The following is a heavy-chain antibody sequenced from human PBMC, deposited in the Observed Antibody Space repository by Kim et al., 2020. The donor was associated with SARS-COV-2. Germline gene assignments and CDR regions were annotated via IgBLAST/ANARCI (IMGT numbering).Heavy chain of an antibody. J-gene: IGHJ6*02. V-gene: IGHV3-64D*06. D-gene: IGHD2-2*01. CDR2: ISSNGGST. Sequence: GGSLRLSCSASGFTFSSYAMHWVRQAPGKGLEYGSAISSNGGSTYYADSVKGRFTISRDNSKNTLYLQMSSLRAEDTAVYYCVKSDQLHYYYYGMDVWGQGTTVTVSS. CDR1: GFTFSSYA. CDR3: VKSDQLHYYYYGMDV.